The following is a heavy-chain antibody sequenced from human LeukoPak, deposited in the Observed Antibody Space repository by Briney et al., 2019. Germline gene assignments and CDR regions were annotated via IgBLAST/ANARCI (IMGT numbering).Heavy chain of an antibody. CDR1: GFTFSSYA. Sequence: GRSLRLSCAASGFTFSSYAMHWVRQAPGKGLEWVAVISYDGSNKYYADSVKGRFTISRDNAKNSLYLQMNSLRAEDTAVYYCARARYCSSSNCYEHDYWGQGTQVTVSS. J-gene: IGHJ4*02. CDR3: ARARYCSSSNCYEHDY. V-gene: IGHV3-30-3*01. CDR2: ISYDGSNK. D-gene: IGHD2-2*01.